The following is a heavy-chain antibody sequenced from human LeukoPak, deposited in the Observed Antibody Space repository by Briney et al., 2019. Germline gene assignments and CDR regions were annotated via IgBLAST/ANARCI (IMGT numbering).Heavy chain of an antibody. CDR1: GYTFTSYG. D-gene: IGHD5-18*01. CDR3: ATGTVDTAMHHAFDI. CDR2: ISAYNGNT. Sequence: GASVKASCKASGYTFTSYGISWVRQAPGQGLEWMGWISAYNGNTNYAQKLQGRVTMTTDTSTSTAYMELRSLRSDDTAVYYCATGTVDTAMHHAFDIWGQGTMVTVSS. V-gene: IGHV1-18*01. J-gene: IGHJ3*02.